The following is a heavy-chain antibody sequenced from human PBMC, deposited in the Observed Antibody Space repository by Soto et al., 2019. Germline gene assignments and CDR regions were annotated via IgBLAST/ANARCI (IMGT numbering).Heavy chain of an antibody. V-gene: IGHV3-23*01. CDR3: AKVSFDFWSGYFDY. J-gene: IGHJ4*02. Sequence: GGSLRLSCAASGFTFSSYAMSWVRQAPGKGLEWVSAISGSGGSTYYADSVKGRFTISGDNSKNTLYLQMNSLRAEDTAVYYCAKVSFDFWSGYFDYWGQGTLVTVSS. CDR2: ISGSGGST. D-gene: IGHD3-3*01. CDR1: GFTFSSYA.